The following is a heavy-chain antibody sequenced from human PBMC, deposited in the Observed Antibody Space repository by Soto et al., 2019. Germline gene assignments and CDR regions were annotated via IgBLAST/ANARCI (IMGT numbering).Heavy chain of an antibody. CDR2: IYPGDSGT. Sequence: PGESLKISCEGSGYSFTTYWIAWVRQMPGKGLEWMGIIYPGDSGTRYSPSFQGQVTISADKSISTAYLQWRSLKASDSAMNYCARTRTSSHYYDMYVWSQGTTVIGSS. V-gene: IGHV5-51*01. D-gene: IGHD6-13*01. CDR3: ARTRTSSHYYDMYV. J-gene: IGHJ6*02. CDR1: GYSFTTYW.